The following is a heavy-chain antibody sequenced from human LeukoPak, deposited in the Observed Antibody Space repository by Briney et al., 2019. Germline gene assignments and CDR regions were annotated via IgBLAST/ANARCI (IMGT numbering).Heavy chain of an antibody. Sequence: GGSLRLSCAASGFTFSSYSMNWVRQAPGKGLEWVSSISSSSSYIYYADSVKGRFTISRDNAKNSLYLQMNSLRAEDTAVYYCARVGGGYCSSTSCYCKDWGQGTLATVSS. D-gene: IGHD2-2*01. J-gene: IGHJ4*02. CDR1: GFTFSSYS. V-gene: IGHV3-21*01. CDR2: ISSSSSYI. CDR3: ARVGGGYCSSTSCYCKD.